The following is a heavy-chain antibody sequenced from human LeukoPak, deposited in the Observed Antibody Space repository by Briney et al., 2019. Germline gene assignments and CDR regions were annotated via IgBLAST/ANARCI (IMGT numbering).Heavy chain of an antibody. Sequence: ASVKVSCKASGYTFTSYGISWVRQAPGQGLEWMGWISAYNGNTNYAQKLQGRVTMTTDTSTSTAYMELRSLRSDDTAVYYCAREGYYDSSGYYYVFDYWGQGTLVTVSS. J-gene: IGHJ4*02. V-gene: IGHV1-18*01. CDR1: GYTFTSYG. CDR3: AREGYYDSSGYYYVFDY. CDR2: ISAYNGNT. D-gene: IGHD3-22*01.